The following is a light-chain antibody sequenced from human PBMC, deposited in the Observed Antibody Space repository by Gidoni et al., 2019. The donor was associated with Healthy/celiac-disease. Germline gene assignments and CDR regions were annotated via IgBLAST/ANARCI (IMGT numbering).Light chain of an antibody. Sequence: EIVLTQSPATLSLSPGERATLSCRASQSVSSYLAWYQQKPGQAPRLLIYDASNRATGIPARFSGSGSGTDFTLTISSLEPEDFAVYYCQQRGGTFXGXTKVEIK. V-gene: IGKV3-11*01. CDR1: QSVSSY. J-gene: IGKJ4*01. CDR3: QQRGGT. CDR2: DAS.